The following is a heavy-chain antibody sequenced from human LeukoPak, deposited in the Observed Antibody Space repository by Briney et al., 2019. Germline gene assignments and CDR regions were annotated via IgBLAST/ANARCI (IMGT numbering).Heavy chain of an antibody. J-gene: IGHJ4*02. CDR1: GFTFSSYA. D-gene: IGHD3-10*01. V-gene: IGHV3-64*01. Sequence: GGSLRLSCAASGFTFSSYAMHWVRQAPGRGLEYVSAINSNGGSTYYANSVKGRFTISRDNSKNTLYLQMGSLRAEDLALYYCARDFADASRNYCLDYWGQGTLVTVSS. CDR2: INSNGGST. CDR3: ARDFADASRNYCLDY.